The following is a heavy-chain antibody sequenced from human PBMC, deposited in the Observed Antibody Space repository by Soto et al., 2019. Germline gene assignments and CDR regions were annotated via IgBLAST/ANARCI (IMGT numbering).Heavy chain of an antibody. CDR2: ISAYNGNT. D-gene: IGHD1-7*01. CDR3: ARDFLITGTTVRFDP. J-gene: IGHJ5*02. Sequence: ASVKVSCKASGYTFTSYGISWVRQAPGQGLEWMGWISAYNGNTNYAQKLQGRVTMTTDTSTSTAYMELRSLRSDDTAVYYCARDFLITGTTVRFDPWGQGTLVTVSS. V-gene: IGHV1-18*01. CDR1: GYTFTSYG.